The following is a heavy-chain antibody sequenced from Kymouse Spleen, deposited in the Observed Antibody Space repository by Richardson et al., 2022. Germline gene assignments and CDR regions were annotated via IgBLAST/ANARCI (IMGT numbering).Heavy chain of an antibody. Sequence: EVQLVESGGGLVQPGGSLKLSCAASGFTFSGSAMHWVRQASGKGLEWVGRIRSKANSYATAYAASVKGRFTISRDDSKNTAYLQMNSLKTEDTAVYYCTRGGSSSGYWGQGTLVTVSS. V-gene: IGHV3-73*02. CDR3: TRGGSSSGY. J-gene: IGHJ4*02. CDR2: IRSKANSYAT. D-gene: IGHD6-6*01. CDR1: GFTFSGSA.